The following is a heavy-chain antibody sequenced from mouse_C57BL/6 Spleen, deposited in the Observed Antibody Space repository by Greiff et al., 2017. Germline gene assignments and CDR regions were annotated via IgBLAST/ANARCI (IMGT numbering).Heavy chain of an antibody. J-gene: IGHJ3*01. CDR2: IYPGDGDT. V-gene: IGHV1-82*01. CDR3: ARDGGGYYPAWFAY. Sequence: QLQQSGPELVKPGASVKISCKASGYAFSSSWMNWVKQRPGKGLEWIGRIYPGDGDTNYNGKFKGKATLTADKSSSTAYMQLSSLTSEDSAVYFCARDGGGYYPAWFAYWGQGTLVTVSA. CDR1: GYAFSSSW. D-gene: IGHD2-3*01.